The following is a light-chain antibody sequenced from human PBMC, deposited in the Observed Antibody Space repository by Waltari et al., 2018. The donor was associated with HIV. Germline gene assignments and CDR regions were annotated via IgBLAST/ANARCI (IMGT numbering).Light chain of an antibody. CDR3: LLFFGATRI. Sequence: QAAVTLEPSMTVSPGGTIIRTCAPSAGPATNHNYAYWFQQKPGQAPTTLIFDSTKRHSWTPARFSGFRLGDKAVLTLSGALSEDEAFYYCLLFFGATRIFGGGTMVTV. CDR1: AGPATNHNY. J-gene: IGLJ2*01. CDR2: DST. V-gene: IGLV7-46*01.